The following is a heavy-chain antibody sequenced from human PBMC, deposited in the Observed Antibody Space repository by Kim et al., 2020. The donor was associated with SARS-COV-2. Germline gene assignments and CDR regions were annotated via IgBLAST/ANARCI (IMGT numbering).Heavy chain of an antibody. D-gene: IGHD5-12*01. CDR1: GGSVSSGNYY. CDR3: ARYIVDNDAFDI. CDR2: IYYSGST. V-gene: IGHV4-61*01. Sequence: SETLSLTCTVSGGSVSSGNYYWSWIRQPPGKGLEWIGYIYYSGSTNYNPSLKSRVTISVDTSKNQFSLKLSSVTAADTALYYCARYIVDNDAFDIWGQGT. J-gene: IGHJ3*02.